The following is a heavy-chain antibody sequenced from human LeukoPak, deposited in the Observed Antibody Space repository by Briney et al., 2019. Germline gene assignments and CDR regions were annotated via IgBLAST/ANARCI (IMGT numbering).Heavy chain of an antibody. D-gene: IGHD3-16*01. Sequence: GGSLRLSCAASGFTFSSYEMNWVRQAPGKGLEWVSLIYSGGSPYYADSVKGRFTISRDNSKNTLYLQMNSLRAEDTAVYYCARVISYYYYYMDVWGKGTTVTVSS. CDR3: ARVISYYYYYMDV. CDR2: IYSGGSP. CDR1: GFTFSSYE. J-gene: IGHJ6*03. V-gene: IGHV3-53*01.